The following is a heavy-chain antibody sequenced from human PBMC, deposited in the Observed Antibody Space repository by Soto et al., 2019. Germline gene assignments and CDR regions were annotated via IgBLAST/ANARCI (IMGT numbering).Heavy chain of an antibody. CDR3: GRVFSTSRTYYSDY. D-gene: IGHD2-2*01. J-gene: IGHJ4*02. CDR1: GFTFTNYL. V-gene: IGHV3-74*01. CDR2: ISSDGSVT. Sequence: EVQLVESGGGLVQPGGSLRLSCAVSGFTFTNYLMHWVRQAPGQGLVWVSRISSDGSVTNYADSVKGRFTTSRDNAKHTPYLQASSLRAEDAAVFYCGRVFSTSRTYYSDYWGPGTLVTVSS.